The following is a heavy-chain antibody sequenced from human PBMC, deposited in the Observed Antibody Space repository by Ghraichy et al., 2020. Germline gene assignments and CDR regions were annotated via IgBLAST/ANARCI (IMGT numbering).Heavy chain of an antibody. CDR1: GFTFSSYS. CDR2: ISSSSSTI. CDR3: ARAAQYRHFDY. Sequence: GGSLRLSCAASGFTFSSYSMNWVRQAPGKGLEWVSYISSSSSTIYYADSVKGRFTISRDNAKNSLYLQMNSLRAEDTAVYYCARAAQYRHFDYWGQGTLVTVSS. V-gene: IGHV3-48*01. J-gene: IGHJ4*02. D-gene: IGHD2-2*01.